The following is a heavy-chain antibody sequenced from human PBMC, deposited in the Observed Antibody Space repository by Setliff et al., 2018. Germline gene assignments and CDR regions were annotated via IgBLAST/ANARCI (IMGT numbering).Heavy chain of an antibody. CDR1: GFTFSDYY. CDR3: ASVTYYYDSSGYYRDY. V-gene: IGHV3-11*04. Sequence: GGSLRLSCAASGFTFSDYYMSWIRQAPGKGLEWVSYISSSGSTIYYADSVKGRFTISRDNAENSLYLQMNSLRAEDTAVYYCASVTYYYDSSGYYRDYWGQGTLVTVSS. J-gene: IGHJ4*02. D-gene: IGHD3-22*01. CDR2: ISSSGSTI.